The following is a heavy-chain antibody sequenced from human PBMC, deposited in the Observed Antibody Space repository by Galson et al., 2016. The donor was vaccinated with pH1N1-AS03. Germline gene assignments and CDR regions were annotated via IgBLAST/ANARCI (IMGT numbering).Heavy chain of an antibody. CDR3: ARAAPFDP. J-gene: IGHJ5*02. D-gene: IGHD2-15*01. Sequence: SVKVSCKASGYTFSNFGMSWVRQAPGQGLEWMGWISPQNGNTQYAQRLGGRVTMTTDTSTSTAYMELWSLTYDDTAVYYCARAAPFDPWGQGTLVIVSS. CDR2: ISPQNGNT. CDR1: GYTFSNFG. V-gene: IGHV1-18*04.